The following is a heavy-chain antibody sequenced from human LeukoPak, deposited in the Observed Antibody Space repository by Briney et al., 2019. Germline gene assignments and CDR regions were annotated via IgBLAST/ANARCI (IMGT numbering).Heavy chain of an antibody. CDR3: ARHGLGYSSSWYGDY. V-gene: IGHV5-51*01. Sequence: GESLKISCKGSGYSFTSYWIGWVRQMPGKGLEWMGIVYPGDPDTRYSPSFQGQVTISADKSISTAYLQWSSLKASDTAMYYCARHGLGYSSSWYGDYWGQGTLVTVSS. D-gene: IGHD6-13*01. CDR1: GYSFTSYW. CDR2: VYPGDPDT. J-gene: IGHJ4*02.